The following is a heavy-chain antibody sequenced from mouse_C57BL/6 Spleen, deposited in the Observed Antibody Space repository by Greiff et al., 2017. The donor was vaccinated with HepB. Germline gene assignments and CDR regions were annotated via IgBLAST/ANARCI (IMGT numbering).Heavy chain of an antibody. Sequence: VKLMESGAELVKPGASVKLSCKASGYTFTSYWMHWVKQRPGQGLEWIGMIHPNSGSTNYNEKFKSKATLTVDKSSSTAYMQLSSLTSEDSAVYYCAREAGSSYYAMDYWGQGTSVTVSS. D-gene: IGHD1-1*01. CDR3: AREAGSSYYAMDY. J-gene: IGHJ4*01. CDR1: GYTFTSYW. CDR2: IHPNSGST. V-gene: IGHV1-64*01.